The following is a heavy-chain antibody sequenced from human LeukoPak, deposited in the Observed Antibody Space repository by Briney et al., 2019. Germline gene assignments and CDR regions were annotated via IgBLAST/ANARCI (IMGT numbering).Heavy chain of an antibody. CDR2: IKQDGSEK. D-gene: IGHD6-19*01. Sequence: PGGSLRLSCAASGFTFSSYWMSWFRQAPEKGLEWVANIKQDGSEKYYVDSVKGRFTISRDNAKNSLYLQMNSLRAEDTAVYYCAREDSGWSAGDAFDIWGQGTMVTVSS. CDR1: GFTFSSYW. V-gene: IGHV3-7*01. J-gene: IGHJ3*02. CDR3: AREDSGWSAGDAFDI.